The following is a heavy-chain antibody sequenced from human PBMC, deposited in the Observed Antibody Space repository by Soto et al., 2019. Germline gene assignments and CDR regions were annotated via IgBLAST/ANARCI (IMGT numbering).Heavy chain of an antibody. J-gene: IGHJ4*02. D-gene: IGHD6-6*01. CDR1: GGSISSSNW. CDR2: IYHSGST. CDR3: ARLSIAARQGFDY. Sequence: PSETLSLTCAVSGGSISSSNWWSWVRQPPGKGLEWIGEIYHSGSTNYNPSLKSRVTISVDKSKNQFSLKLSSVTAADTAVYYCARLSIAARQGFDYWGQGTLVTVSS. V-gene: IGHV4-4*02.